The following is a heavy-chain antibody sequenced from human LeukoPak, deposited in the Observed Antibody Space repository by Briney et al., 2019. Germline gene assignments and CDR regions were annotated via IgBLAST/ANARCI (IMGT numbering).Heavy chain of an antibody. J-gene: IGHJ6*03. CDR3: ARTRAGGVVTYMDV. CDR1: GFTFSSYS. D-gene: IGHD3-16*01. CDR2: ISSSSSYI. V-gene: IGHV3-21*01. Sequence: GGSLRLSCAASGFTFSSYSMNWVRQAPGKGLEWASSISSSSSYIYYADSVKGRFTISRDNAKNSLYLQMNSLRAEDTAVYYCARTRAGGVVTYMDVWGKGTTVTVSS.